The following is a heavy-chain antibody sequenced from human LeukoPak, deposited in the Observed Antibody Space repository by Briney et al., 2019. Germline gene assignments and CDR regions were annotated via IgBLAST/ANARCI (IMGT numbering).Heavy chain of an antibody. Sequence: PSETLSLTCTVSGGSISSYYWSWIRQPAGKGLEWIGRIYTSGSTNYNPSLKSRVTMSVDTSKNQFSLKLSSVTAADTAVYYCARVRYYYDSSGYLFDYWGQGTLVIVSS. J-gene: IGHJ4*02. CDR3: ARVRYYYDSSGYLFDY. D-gene: IGHD3-22*01. V-gene: IGHV4-4*07. CDR1: GGSISSYY. CDR2: IYTSGST.